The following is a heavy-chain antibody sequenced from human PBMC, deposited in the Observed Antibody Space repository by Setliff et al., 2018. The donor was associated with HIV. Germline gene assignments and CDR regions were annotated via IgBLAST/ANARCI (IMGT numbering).Heavy chain of an antibody. CDR2: ITGSSSYT. V-gene: IGHV3-11*05. CDR1: GFTFSDYY. CDR3: ARDLYTTSYYMTGY. J-gene: IGHJ4*02. D-gene: IGHD1-26*01. Sequence: GGSLRLSCAASGFTFSDYYMSWIRQAPGKGLEWVSYITGSSSYTNYADSVKGRLTISRDNAKNSLYLQMNSLRAEDTAVYYCARDLYTTSYYMTGYWGQGTLVTVSS.